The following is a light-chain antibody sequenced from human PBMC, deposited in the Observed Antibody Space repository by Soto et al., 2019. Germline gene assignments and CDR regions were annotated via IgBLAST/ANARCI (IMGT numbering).Light chain of an antibody. CDR3: CSYAGSSASV. J-gene: IGLJ1*01. CDR1: SSNVGGYSF. V-gene: IGLV2-23*02. Sequence: QSALTQPASVSGSPGQSITISCTGTSSNVGGYSFVSWYQQHPGKAPKVIIYEVYERPSGVSNRFSGSKSGSTASLTISGLHLEDDADYCCCSYAGSSASVFGTGTKLTVL. CDR2: EVY.